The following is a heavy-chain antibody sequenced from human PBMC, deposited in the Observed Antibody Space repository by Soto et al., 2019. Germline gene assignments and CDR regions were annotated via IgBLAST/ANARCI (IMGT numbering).Heavy chain of an antibody. D-gene: IGHD3-3*01. J-gene: IGHJ4*02. CDR3: ARLQPWYYDFWSGYLRGLIWFDY. CDR2: IYPGDSDT. Sequence: PGESLKISCKGSGYSFTSYWIGWVRQMPGKGLEWMGIIYPGDSDTRYSPSFQGQVTISADKSISTAYLQWSSLKASDTAMYYCARLQPWYYDFWSGYLRGLIWFDYWGQGTLVTVSS. V-gene: IGHV5-51*01. CDR1: GYSFTSYW.